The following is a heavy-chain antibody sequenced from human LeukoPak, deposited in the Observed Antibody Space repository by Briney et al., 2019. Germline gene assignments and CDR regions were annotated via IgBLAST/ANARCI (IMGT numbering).Heavy chain of an antibody. Sequence: SETLSLTCTVSGGSISSYYWSWIRQPPGKGLEWIGYIYYSGSTNYNPSLKSRVTISVDKSKNQFSLKLNSVTAADTAVYYCATTPKGGYSAYLDYWGQGTLVTVSS. CDR2: IYYSGST. V-gene: IGHV4-59*12. CDR3: ATTPKGGYSAYLDY. D-gene: IGHD5-12*01. J-gene: IGHJ4*02. CDR1: GGSISSYY.